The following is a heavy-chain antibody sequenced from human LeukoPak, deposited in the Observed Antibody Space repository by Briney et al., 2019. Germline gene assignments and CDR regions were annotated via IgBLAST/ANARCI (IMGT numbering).Heavy chain of an antibody. Sequence: PGGSLRLSCAASGFTFGSYCMHWVRQSPGKGLDWVSRISTDGNNTHYAASVKGRFTISRDNAKNTLTLQINSLRAEDPEVYYCSRGRDGYNSAGRAYDIWGQGTMVTVSS. CDR1: GFTFGSYC. CDR3: SRGRDGYNSAGRAYDI. D-gene: IGHD5-24*01. J-gene: IGHJ3*02. V-gene: IGHV3-74*01. CDR2: ISTDGNNT.